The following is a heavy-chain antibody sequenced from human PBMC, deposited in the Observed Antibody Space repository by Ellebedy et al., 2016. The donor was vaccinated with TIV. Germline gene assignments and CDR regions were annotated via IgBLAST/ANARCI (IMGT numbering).Heavy chain of an antibody. CDR2: ISGSGGST. J-gene: IGHJ3*02. CDR3: AKANGDAFDI. CDR1: GFTFSSYA. Sequence: GESLKISXAASGFTFSSYAMSWVRQAPGKGLEWVSAISGSGGSTYYADSVKGRFTISRDNSKNTLYLQMNSLRAEDTAVYYCAKANGDAFDIWGQGTMVTVSS. V-gene: IGHV3-23*01.